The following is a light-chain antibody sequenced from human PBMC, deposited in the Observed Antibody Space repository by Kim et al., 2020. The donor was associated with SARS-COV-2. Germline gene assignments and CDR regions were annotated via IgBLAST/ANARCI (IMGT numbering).Light chain of an antibody. CDR3: QQYAYWRA. J-gene: IGKJ5*01. V-gene: IGKV3-15*01. CDR2: GAS. Sequence: SLSPGERATLSGRASQSISSNLACYQQKPGQAPRVLIYGASARATGIPARFSGSGSGTEFTLTISNLQSEDFAVYYCQQYAYWRAFGQGTRLEIK. CDR1: QSISSN.